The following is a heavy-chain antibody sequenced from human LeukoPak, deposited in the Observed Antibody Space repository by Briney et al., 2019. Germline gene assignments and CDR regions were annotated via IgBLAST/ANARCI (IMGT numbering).Heavy chain of an antibody. CDR1: GGSISSYY. CDR3: TRNYDSSGYTTFGY. V-gene: IGHV4-59*01. CDR2: IYYSGST. J-gene: IGHJ4*02. D-gene: IGHD3-22*01. Sequence: PSETLSLTCTVSGGSISSYYWSWIRQPPGKGLEWIGYIYYSGSTNYNPSLKGRVTISVDTSKNQFSLKLSSVTAADTAVYYCTRNYDSSGYTTFGYWGRGTLVTVSS.